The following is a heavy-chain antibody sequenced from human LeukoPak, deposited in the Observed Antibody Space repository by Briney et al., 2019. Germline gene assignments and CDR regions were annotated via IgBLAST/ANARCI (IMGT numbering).Heavy chain of an antibody. CDR2: VSGSGGTI. CDR3: AKPRGSGWQYCFDS. V-gene: IGHV3-23*01. Sequence: PGGSLRLSCAASGFTFSANAMAWVRQAPGKGLEWVSVVSGSGGTIHYADSVKGRFTISRDNSKNTVYLQMDSLRAEDTAIYYCAKPRGSGWQYCFDSWGQGTLVTVSS. J-gene: IGHJ4*02. D-gene: IGHD6-19*01. CDR1: GFTFSANA.